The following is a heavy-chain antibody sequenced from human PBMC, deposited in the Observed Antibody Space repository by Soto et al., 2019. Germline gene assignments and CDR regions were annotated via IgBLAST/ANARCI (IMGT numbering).Heavy chain of an antibody. Sequence: ASVKISCKASGYTFTSYAMHWVRQAPGQRLEWMGWINAGNGNTKYSQKFQGRVTITRDTSASTAYMELSSLRSEDTAVYYCARGHHNYYDSSGYPNWFDPWGEGTLVTVSS. CDR2: INAGNGNT. D-gene: IGHD3-22*01. CDR3: ARGHHNYYDSSGYPNWFDP. J-gene: IGHJ5*02. CDR1: GYTFTSYA. V-gene: IGHV1-3*01.